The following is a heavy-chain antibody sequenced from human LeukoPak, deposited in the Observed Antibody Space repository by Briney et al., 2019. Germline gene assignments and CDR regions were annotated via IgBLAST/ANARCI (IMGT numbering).Heavy chain of an antibody. CDR3: AKGLWAGSARLKDAFDY. Sequence: GGSLRLSCAASGFTFSSYGMHWVRQAPGKGLEWVAVIWYDGSNKYYADSVKGRFTISRDNSKNTLYLQMNSLRAEDTAVYYCAKGLWAGSARLKDAFDYWGQGTLVTVSS. V-gene: IGHV3-33*06. J-gene: IGHJ4*02. CDR2: IWYDGSNK. CDR1: GFTFSSYG. D-gene: IGHD3-16*01.